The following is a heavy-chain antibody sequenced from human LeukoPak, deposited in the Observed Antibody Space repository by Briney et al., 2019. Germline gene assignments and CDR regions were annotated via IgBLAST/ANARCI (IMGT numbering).Heavy chain of an antibody. Sequence: ASVKVSCKASGYTFTGYYMHWVRQAPGQGLEWMGWINPSGGTTNYAQKFKGRVTMTRDMSTSTVYMELSSLTSEDTAVYYCAREGVTIFGLVRTQTTKGPHRFDPWGQGTLVTVSS. J-gene: IGHJ5*02. CDR3: AREGVTIFGLVRTQTTKGPHRFDP. D-gene: IGHD3-3*01. CDR1: GYTFTGYY. CDR2: INPSGGTT. V-gene: IGHV1-46*01.